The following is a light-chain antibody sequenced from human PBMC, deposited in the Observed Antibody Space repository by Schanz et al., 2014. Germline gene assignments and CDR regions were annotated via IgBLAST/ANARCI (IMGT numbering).Light chain of an antibody. J-gene: IGLJ3*02. CDR3: SSYAGNSVVV. CDR1: SSDVGNYNF. V-gene: IGLV2-8*01. Sequence: QSALTQPASVSGSPGQSITISCTGTSSDVGNYNFVSWYQHHPGKAPKLMIYEVSKRPSGVPDRFSGSKSGNTASLTVSGLQAEDEADYYCSSYAGNSVVVFGGGTKLTVL. CDR2: EVS.